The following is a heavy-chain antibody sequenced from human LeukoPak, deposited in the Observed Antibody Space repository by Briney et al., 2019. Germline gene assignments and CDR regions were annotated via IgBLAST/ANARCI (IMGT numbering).Heavy chain of an antibody. Sequence: ASVKVSCTASGGTFSSYAISWVRQAPGQGLEWMGRIIPIFGIANYAQKFQGRVTITADKSTSTAYMELSSLRSEDTAVYYCARYCSGGTCLRGGAFDIWGQGTMVTVSS. CDR3: ARYCSGGTCLRGGAFDI. D-gene: IGHD2-15*01. J-gene: IGHJ3*02. CDR1: GGTFSSYA. CDR2: IIPIFGIA. V-gene: IGHV1-69*04.